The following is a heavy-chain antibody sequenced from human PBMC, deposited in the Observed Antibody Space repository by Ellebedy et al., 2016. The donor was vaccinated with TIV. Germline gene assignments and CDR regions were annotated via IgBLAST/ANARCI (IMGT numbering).Heavy chain of an antibody. D-gene: IGHD3-10*01. Sequence: MPSETLSLTCFVSGVSISSTKYYWGWIRQPPGKDLEWIGSIYYTGSTYYNPSLKSRVTISVDTSKNQFSLKLSSVTAADTAVYYCARICLRGVSSNWFDPWGQGTLVTVSS. CDR2: IYYTGST. CDR1: GVSISSTKYY. V-gene: IGHV4-39*07. J-gene: IGHJ5*02. CDR3: ARICLRGVSSNWFDP.